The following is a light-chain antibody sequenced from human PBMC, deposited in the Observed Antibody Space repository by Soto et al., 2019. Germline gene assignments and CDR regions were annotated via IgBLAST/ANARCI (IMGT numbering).Light chain of an antibody. CDR3: SSYTITTTLVL. V-gene: IGLV2-14*01. CDR1: RSDVGGYNY. CDR2: EVS. J-gene: IGLJ3*02. Sequence: QSALTQPASVSGSPGQSITISCTGTRSDVGGYNYVSWYQQHPGKAPKLMIYEVSNRPSGVSNRFSGSKSGNMASLTISGLQAEDEADYYCSSYTITTTLVLFGGGTQLTVL.